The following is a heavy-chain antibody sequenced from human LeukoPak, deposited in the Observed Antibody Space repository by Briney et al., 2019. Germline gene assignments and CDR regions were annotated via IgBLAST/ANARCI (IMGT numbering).Heavy chain of an antibody. J-gene: IGHJ6*03. CDR1: GFTFSDYY. Sequence: PGGSLRLSCAASGFTFSDYYISWIRQAPGKGLEWVSYISSSGSTIYYADSVKGRFTISRDNAKNSLYLQMNSLRAEDTAVYYCARVVKDIVLRDYYYYYMDVWGKGTTVTISS. D-gene: IGHD2-15*01. CDR2: ISSSGSTI. CDR3: ARVVKDIVLRDYYYYYMDV. V-gene: IGHV3-11*01.